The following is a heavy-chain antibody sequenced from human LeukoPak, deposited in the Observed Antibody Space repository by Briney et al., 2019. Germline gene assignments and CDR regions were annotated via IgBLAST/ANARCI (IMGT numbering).Heavy chain of an antibody. D-gene: IGHD3-22*01. CDR2: IYPGDSDT. J-gene: IGHJ4*02. Sequence: GESLKISCKGSGYSFTSYWIGWVRQMPGKGLEWMGIIYPGDSDTRYSPSFQGQATISADKSISTAYLQWSSLKASDTAMYYCARGGEAYYDSSGYYSSYFDYWGQGTLVTVSS. CDR3: ARGGEAYYDSSGYYSSYFDY. V-gene: IGHV5-51*01. CDR1: GYSFTSYW.